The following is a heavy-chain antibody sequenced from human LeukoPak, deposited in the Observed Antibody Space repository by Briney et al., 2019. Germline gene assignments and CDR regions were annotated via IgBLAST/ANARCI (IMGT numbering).Heavy chain of an antibody. J-gene: IGHJ4*02. CDR3: ASTWIQLWTPNYYLDY. D-gene: IGHD5-18*01. Sequence: SETLSLTCTVSGGSISSSSYYWGWIRQPPGKGLEWIGSIYYGGSTYYNPSLKSRVTISVDTSKNQFSLKLSSVTAADTAVYYCASTWIQLWTPNYYLDYWGQGTLVTVSS. CDR1: GGSISSSSYY. CDR2: IYYGGST. V-gene: IGHV4-39*01.